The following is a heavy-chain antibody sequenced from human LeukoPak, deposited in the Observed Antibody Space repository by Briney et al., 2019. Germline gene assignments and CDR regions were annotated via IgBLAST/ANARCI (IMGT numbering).Heavy chain of an antibody. CDR2: VNVGNGNT. CDR1: GYTFTSYA. Sequence: GASVEVSCKASGYTFTSYAIHWVRQAPGQSPEWMGWVNVGNGNTKYSQKFQGRVTITRDTSASTAYMELSSLRSEDTAVYYCARLTVTPYYFDYWGQGTLVTVSS. J-gene: IGHJ4*02. D-gene: IGHD4-17*01. V-gene: IGHV1-3*01. CDR3: ARLTVTPYYFDY.